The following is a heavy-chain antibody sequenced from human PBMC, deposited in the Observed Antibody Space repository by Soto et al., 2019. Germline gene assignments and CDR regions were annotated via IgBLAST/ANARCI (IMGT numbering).Heavy chain of an antibody. CDR2: IKSKTDGGTT. V-gene: IGHV3-15*01. CDR1: GFTFSNAW. J-gene: IGHJ3*02. Sequence: GGSLRLSCAASGFTFSNAWMSWVHQAPGKGLEWVGRIKSKTDGGTTDYAAPVKGRFTISRDDSKNTLYLQMNSLKTEDTAVYYCTTALDASDAFDIWGQGTMVTVSS. CDR3: TTALDASDAFDI.